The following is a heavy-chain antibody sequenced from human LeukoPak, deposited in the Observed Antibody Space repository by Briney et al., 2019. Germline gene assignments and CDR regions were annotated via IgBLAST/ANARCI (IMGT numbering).Heavy chain of an antibody. D-gene: IGHD1-14*01. Sequence: PGGSLRLSCAASGFTFSKFWMSWVRQAPGKGLEWVANIKEDGSEKYYVDSVKGRFTISRDNPKNSLFLQMNSLRNEDTAVYYCVRDAVTAYWGQGTLVTVSS. CDR2: IKEDGSEK. J-gene: IGHJ4*02. CDR1: GFTFSKFW. CDR3: VRDAVTAY. V-gene: IGHV3-7*01.